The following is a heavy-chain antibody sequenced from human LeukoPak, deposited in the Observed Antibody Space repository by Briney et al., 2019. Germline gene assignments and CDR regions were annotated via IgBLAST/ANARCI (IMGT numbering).Heavy chain of an antibody. CDR1: GGSISSYY. V-gene: IGHV4-59*12. CDR3: ARDYYGSGSYPI. Sequence: SETLSLTCTVSGGSISSYYWSLIRQPPGKGLEWIGYIYYSGSTNYNPSLKSRVTISVDTSKNQFSLKLSSVTAADTAVYYCARDYYGSGSYPIWGQGTLVTVSS. J-gene: IGHJ4*02. D-gene: IGHD3-10*01. CDR2: IYYSGST.